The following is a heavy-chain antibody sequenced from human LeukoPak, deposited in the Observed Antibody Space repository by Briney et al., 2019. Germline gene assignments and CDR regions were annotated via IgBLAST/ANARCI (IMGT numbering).Heavy chain of an antibody. CDR2: IYYSGST. V-gene: IGHV4-59*08. Sequence: SETLSLTCTVSGGSISSYYWSWIRQPPGKGLEWIGYIYYSGSTNYNPSLKSRVTISVDTSKNQFSLKLSSVTAADTAVYYCARHGYSSSSNAFDIWGQGTMVAVSS. J-gene: IGHJ3*02. D-gene: IGHD6-6*01. CDR1: GGSISSYY. CDR3: ARHGYSSSSNAFDI.